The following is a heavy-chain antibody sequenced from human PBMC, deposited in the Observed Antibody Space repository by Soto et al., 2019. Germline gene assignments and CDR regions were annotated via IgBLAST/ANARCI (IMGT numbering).Heavy chain of an antibody. CDR3: ARDPIKGYSGGYYT. Sequence: SVKVSCKASGGTFSSYAISWVRQAPGQGLEWMGGIIPIFGTANYAQKFQGRVTITADKSTSTAYMELSSLRSEDTAVYYCARDPIKGYSGGYYTWGQGTLVTVSS. J-gene: IGHJ5*02. CDR1: GGTFSSYA. CDR2: IIPIFGTA. D-gene: IGHD1-26*01. V-gene: IGHV1-69*06.